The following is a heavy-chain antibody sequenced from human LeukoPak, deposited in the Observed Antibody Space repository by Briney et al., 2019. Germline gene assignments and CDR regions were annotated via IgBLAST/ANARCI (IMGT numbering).Heavy chain of an antibody. Sequence: GGSLRLSCAASGFTFSSSAMSWVRQAPGKGPEWVSVVTGSGGSTDYAGSVKGRFTISRDNSNNTLYLQMNSLRAEDTAVYYCAKGSGWYLWGQGTLVTVSS. CDR2: VTGSGGST. CDR3: AKGSGWYL. J-gene: IGHJ4*02. CDR1: GFTFSSSA. V-gene: IGHV3-23*01. D-gene: IGHD6-19*01.